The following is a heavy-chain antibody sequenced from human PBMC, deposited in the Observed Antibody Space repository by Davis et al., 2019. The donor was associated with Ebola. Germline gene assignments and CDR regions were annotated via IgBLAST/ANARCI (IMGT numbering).Heavy chain of an antibody. CDR3: ARDGSITMVQGGPFDY. CDR2: ISGSGGST. J-gene: IGHJ4*02. Sequence: GGSLRLSCAASGFTFSSYAMSWVRQAPGEGLEWVSAISGSGGSTYYADSVKGRFTISRDNSKNTLYLQMNSLRAEDTAVYYCARDGSITMVQGGPFDYWGQGTLVTVSS. V-gene: IGHV3-23*01. D-gene: IGHD3-10*01. CDR1: GFTFSSYA.